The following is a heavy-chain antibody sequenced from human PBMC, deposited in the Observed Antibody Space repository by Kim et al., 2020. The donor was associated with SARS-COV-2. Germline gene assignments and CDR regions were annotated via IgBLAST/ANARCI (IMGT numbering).Heavy chain of an antibody. Sequence: SVKVSCKASGGTFSSYAISWVRQAPGQGLEWMGGIIPIFGTANYAQKFQGRVTITADESTSTAYMELSSLRSEDTAVYYCARDRGPNIAVAYYFDYWGQGTLVTVSS. CDR2: IIPIFGTA. J-gene: IGHJ4*02. CDR1: GGTFSSYA. D-gene: IGHD6-19*01. V-gene: IGHV1-69*13. CDR3: ARDRGPNIAVAYYFDY.